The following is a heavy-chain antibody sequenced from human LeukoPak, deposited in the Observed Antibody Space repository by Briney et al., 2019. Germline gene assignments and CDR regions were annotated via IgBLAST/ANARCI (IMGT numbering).Heavy chain of an antibody. CDR2: IYPGGSDT. J-gene: IGHJ4*02. CDR1: GYSFTSYW. D-gene: IGHD3-22*01. Sequence: GESLKISCKGSGYSFTSYWIGWVRQMPGKGLEWMGIIYPGGSDTRYSPSFQGQVTISADKSISTAYLQWSSLKASDTAMYYCARFDYDSSGQSWAPIYWGQGTLVTVSS. CDR3: ARFDYDSSGQSWAPIY. V-gene: IGHV5-51*01.